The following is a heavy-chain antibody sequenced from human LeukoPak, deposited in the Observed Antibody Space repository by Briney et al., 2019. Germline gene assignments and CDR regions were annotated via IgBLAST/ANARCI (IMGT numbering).Heavy chain of an antibody. CDR1: GLTFSSYG. CDR2: IRFDGTNK. CDR3: AKDPSSGLLWYFDY. Sequence: GGSLRLSCAASGLTFSSYGMHWVRQAPGKGLQWVAFIRFDGTNKYYADSVKGRFTISRDNSKNTLYLQMNSLRAEDTAVYYCAKDPSSGLLWYFDYWGQGTLVTVSS. J-gene: IGHJ4*02. V-gene: IGHV3-30*02. D-gene: IGHD3-10*01.